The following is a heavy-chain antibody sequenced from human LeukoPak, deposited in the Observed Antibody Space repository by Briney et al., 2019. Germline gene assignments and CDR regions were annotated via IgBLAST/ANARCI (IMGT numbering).Heavy chain of an antibody. CDR2: ISAYNGNT. D-gene: IGHD3-9*01. J-gene: IGHJ4*02. V-gene: IGHV1-18*01. CDR3: ARVPLRYFDWLSRDY. CDR1: GYTFTSYG. Sequence: ASVKVSCKASGYTFTSYGISWVRQAPGQGLEWMGWISAYNGNTNYAQKLQGRVTMTTDTSTSTAYMELRSLRSDDTAVYYCARVPLRYFDWLSRDYWGQGTLVTVSS.